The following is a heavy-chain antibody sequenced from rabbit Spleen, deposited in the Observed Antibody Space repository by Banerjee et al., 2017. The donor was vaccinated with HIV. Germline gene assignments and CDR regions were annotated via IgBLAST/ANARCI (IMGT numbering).Heavy chain of an antibody. J-gene: IGHJ4*01. D-gene: IGHD1-1*01. CDR1: GFDFSSDA. Sequence: EESGGDLVKPGASLTLTCKASGFDFSSDAMCWVRQAPGKGPEWIACIYNGDGSTYYASWVNGRFTISKTSSTTVTLQMTSLTGADTATYFCARDLAAWNSGSYAFNLWGPGTLVTVS. CDR3: ARDLAAWNSGSYAFNL. V-gene: IGHV1S47*01. CDR2: IYNGDGST.